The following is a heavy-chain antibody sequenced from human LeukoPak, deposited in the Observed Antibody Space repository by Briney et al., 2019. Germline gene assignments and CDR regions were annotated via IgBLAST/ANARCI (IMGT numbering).Heavy chain of an antibody. V-gene: IGHV4-34*01. Sequence: SETLSLTCAVYGGSFSGYYWSWIRQPPGKGLEWIGEINHSGSTYYNPSLKSRVTISVDTSKNQFSLKLSSVTAADTAVYYCATVAGMDWYFDLWGRGTLVTVSS. CDR2: INHSGST. CDR1: GGSFSGYY. J-gene: IGHJ2*01. D-gene: IGHD6-19*01. CDR3: ATVAGMDWYFDL.